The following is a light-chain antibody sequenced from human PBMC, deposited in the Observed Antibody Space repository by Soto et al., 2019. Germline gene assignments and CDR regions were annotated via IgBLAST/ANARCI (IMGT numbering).Light chain of an antibody. V-gene: IGKV2-30*01. J-gene: IGKJ2*01. Sequence: DVLMTQSPLSLPVTLGQPASISCWSSRSLAYIDGNTYLNWFQQRPGQSPRRLSYNVSNRDSGVPGRLSGSGSGTAFTPKISRVEAEDVAVYYCMQGTHWPPYTFGQGTKLEIK. CDR1: RSLAYIDGNTY. CDR2: NVS. CDR3: MQGTHWPPYT.